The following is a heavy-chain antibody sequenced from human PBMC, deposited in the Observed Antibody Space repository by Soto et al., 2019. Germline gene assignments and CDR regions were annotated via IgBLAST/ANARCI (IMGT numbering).Heavy chain of an antibody. J-gene: IGHJ5*02. CDR3: ATQEVGGSYVYTFDP. CDR2: IYYSGTT. V-gene: IGHV4-39*01. Sequence: PSETLSLTCTVSGDSITSNSYFWAWIRQPPGKGLEWIGSIYYSGTTYYNPSLKSRVTISVDTSKNQFSLKLSSVTAADTAVYYCATQEVGGSYVYTFDPWGQGTLVTVS. D-gene: IGHD1-26*01. CDR1: GDSITSNSYF.